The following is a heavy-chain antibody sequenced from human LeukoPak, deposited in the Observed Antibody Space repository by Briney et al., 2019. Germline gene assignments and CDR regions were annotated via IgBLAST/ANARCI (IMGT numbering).Heavy chain of an antibody. Sequence: GGSLRLSCEASGFTLSNYWMYWVRQAPGKGLVWVSRIISDGSSNYADSVKGRFTISRDNAKNTLYLQMNSLRAEDTAVCYCVRGVYASGSSPWGQGTLDTVSS. J-gene: IGHJ5*02. CDR2: IISDGSS. CDR1: GFTLSNYW. D-gene: IGHD3-10*01. V-gene: IGHV3-74*01. CDR3: VRGVYASGSSP.